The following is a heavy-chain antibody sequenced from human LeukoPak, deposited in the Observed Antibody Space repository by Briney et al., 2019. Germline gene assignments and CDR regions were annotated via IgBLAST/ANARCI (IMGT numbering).Heavy chain of an antibody. D-gene: IGHD6-19*01. J-gene: IGHJ4*02. Sequence: GGSLKLSCAASGFTFSGSAMHWVRQASGKGLEWVGRIRSKANSYATAYAASVKGRFTISRDDSKNTAYLQMNSLRVEDTAVYYCAKEVSSGGWYAGDYWGQGTLVTVSS. CDR3: AKEVSSGGWYAGDY. V-gene: IGHV3-73*01. CDR2: IRSKANSYAT. CDR1: GFTFSGSA.